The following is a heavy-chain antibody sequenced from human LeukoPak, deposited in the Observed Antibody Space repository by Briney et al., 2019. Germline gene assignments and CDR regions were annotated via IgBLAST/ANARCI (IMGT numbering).Heavy chain of an antibody. CDR1: GGSISSYY. V-gene: IGHV4-59*08. D-gene: IGHD4-23*01. CDR2: ISYSGST. Sequence: KPSETLSLTCTVSGGSISSYYWSWIRQPPGKGLEWIGYISYSGSTNYNPSLKSRVTISVDTSKNQFSLKLSSVTAADTAVYYCARHWGVPRPDFGGNSRGRYYYYGMDVWGQGTTVTVSS. J-gene: IGHJ6*02. CDR3: ARHWGVPRPDFGGNSRGRYYYYGMDV.